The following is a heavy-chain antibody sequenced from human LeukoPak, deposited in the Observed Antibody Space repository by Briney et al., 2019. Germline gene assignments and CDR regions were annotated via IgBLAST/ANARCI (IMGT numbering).Heavy chain of an antibody. J-gene: IGHJ5*02. Sequence: PSETLSLTCTVSGGSIGTYFWSWIRQPPGKGLEWIGYIYHIGSSSYNPSLESRVTISVDTSKNQFSLKLSSVTAADTAMYYCARGDSTGSYFWFDPWGQGTLVTVSS. V-gene: IGHV4-59*01. CDR3: ARGDSTGSYFWFDP. CDR2: IYHIGSS. CDR1: GGSIGTYF. D-gene: IGHD3-22*01.